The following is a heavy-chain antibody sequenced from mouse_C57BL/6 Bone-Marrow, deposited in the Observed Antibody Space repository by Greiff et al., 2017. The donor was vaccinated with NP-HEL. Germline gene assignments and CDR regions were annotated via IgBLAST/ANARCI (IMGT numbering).Heavy chain of an antibody. Sequence: QVQLKESGAELARPGASVKMSCKASGYTFTSYTMHWVKQRPGQGLEWIGYINPSSGYTKYNQKFKDKATLTADKSSSTAYMQLSSLTSEDSAVYYCARRDYSNYDWYFDVWGTGTTVTVSS. CDR2: INPSSGYT. V-gene: IGHV1-4*01. D-gene: IGHD2-5*01. CDR1: GYTFTSYT. CDR3: ARRDYSNYDWYFDV. J-gene: IGHJ1*03.